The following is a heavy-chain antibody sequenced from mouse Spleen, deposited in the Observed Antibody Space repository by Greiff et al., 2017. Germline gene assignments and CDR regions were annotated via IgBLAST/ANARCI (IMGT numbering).Heavy chain of an antibody. J-gene: IGHJ4*01. Sequence: EVQLVESGGGLVQPGGSLRLSCATSGFTFTDYYMSWVRQPPGKALEWLGFIRNKANGYTTEYSASVKGRFTISRDNSQSILYLQMNTLRAEDSATYYCAREPDGYPLYYAMDYWGQGTSVTVSS. D-gene: IGHD2-3*01. CDR3: AREPDGYPLYYAMDY. CDR2: IRNKANGYTT. CDR1: GFTFTDYY. V-gene: IGHV7-3*02.